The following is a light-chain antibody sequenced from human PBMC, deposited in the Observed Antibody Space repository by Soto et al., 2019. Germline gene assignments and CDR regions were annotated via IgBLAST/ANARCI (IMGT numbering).Light chain of an antibody. Sequence: IQMTQSPSSVSASVGDRVTIICRASQDIGSWFAWYQQKPGKVPKLLIYAASILQSGVPSRFSGSGSGTDFTLTISSLQPEDFATYHCQEYKTWTFGQGTRLEIK. CDR1: QDIGSW. CDR3: QEYKTWT. J-gene: IGKJ5*01. V-gene: IGKV1D-16*01. CDR2: AAS.